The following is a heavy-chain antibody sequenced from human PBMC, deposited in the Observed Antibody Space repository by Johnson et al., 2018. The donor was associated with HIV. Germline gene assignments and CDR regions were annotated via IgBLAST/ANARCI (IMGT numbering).Heavy chain of an antibody. V-gene: IGHV3-53*01. Sequence: VQLVESGGGLIQPGGSLRLSCAASGFTVSSNYMSWVRQAPGKGLEWVSVIYSGGSTYYADSVKGRFTISRDNSKNTLYLQMNSLRAEDTAVYYCTTEQWLDGDALDIWGQGTMVTVSS. CDR1: GFTVSSNY. CDR2: IYSGGST. D-gene: IGHD6-19*01. J-gene: IGHJ3*02. CDR3: TTEQWLDGDALDI.